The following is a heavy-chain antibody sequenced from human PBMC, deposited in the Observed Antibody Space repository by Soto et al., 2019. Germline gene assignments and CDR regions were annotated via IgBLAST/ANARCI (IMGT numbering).Heavy chain of an antibody. Sequence: QVQLVQSGAEVKKPGSSVKVSCKASGGSFSTYAITWVRQAPGQGLEWMGGIIPIFGTANYAQKFQGRVTIPAGEHTSTAYMELSSLGSEDTAVYYCAASHGGRDRGPVDCWGQGTLVAVCS. CDR1: GGSFSTYA. D-gene: IGHD5-18*01. J-gene: IGHJ4*02. V-gene: IGHV1-69*12. CDR3: AASHGGRDRGPVDC. CDR2: IIPIFGTA.